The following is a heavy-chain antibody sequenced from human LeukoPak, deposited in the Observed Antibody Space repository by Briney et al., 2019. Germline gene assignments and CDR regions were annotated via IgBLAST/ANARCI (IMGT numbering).Heavy chain of an antibody. CDR1: GGSISSSSYY. D-gene: IGHD3-22*01. J-gene: IGHJ4*02. CDR3: ARERYYYDSTSVGNY. Sequence: SETLSLACIVSGGSISSSSYYWGWIRQPPGKGLEWIGSIYNSGNTYYNPSLKSRVTISVDTSKNQFSLKLSSVTAADAAVYYCARERYYYDSTSVGNYWGQGTLVTVSS. CDR2: IYNSGNT. V-gene: IGHV4-39*01.